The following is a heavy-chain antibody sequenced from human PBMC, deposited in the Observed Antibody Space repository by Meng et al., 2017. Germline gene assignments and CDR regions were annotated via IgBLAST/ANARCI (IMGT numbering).Heavy chain of an antibody. D-gene: IGHD6-25*01. Sequence: GGSLRLSCAASGFTFSSYAMHWVRQAPGKGLEWVAVISYDGSNKYYADSVKGRFTISRDNSKNTLYLQMNSLRAEDTAVYYCARDSDWFDPWGQGTLVTVSS. CDR1: GFTFSSYA. CDR2: ISYDGSNK. CDR3: ARDSDWFDP. J-gene: IGHJ5*02. V-gene: IGHV3-30*01.